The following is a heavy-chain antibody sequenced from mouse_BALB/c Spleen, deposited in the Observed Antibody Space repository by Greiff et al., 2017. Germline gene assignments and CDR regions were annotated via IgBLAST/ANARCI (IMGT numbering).Heavy chain of an antibody. J-gene: IGHJ3*01. Sequence: EVNVVESGGGLVQPGGSRKLSCAASGFTFSSFGMHWVRQAPEKGLEWVAYISSGSSTIYYADTVKGRFTISRDNPKNTLFLQMTSLRSEDTAMYYCARVTTATWGQGTLVTVSA. CDR2: ISSGSSTI. V-gene: IGHV5-17*02. D-gene: IGHD1-2*01. CDR1: GFTFSSFG. CDR3: ARVTTAT.